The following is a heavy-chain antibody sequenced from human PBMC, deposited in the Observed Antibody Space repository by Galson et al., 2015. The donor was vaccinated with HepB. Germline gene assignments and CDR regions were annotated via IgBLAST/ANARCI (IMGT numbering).Heavy chain of an antibody. CDR1: GFTFSSYS. CDR3: ASVVVVAANQGDAFDI. CDR2: ISSSSSYI. D-gene: IGHD2-15*01. V-gene: IGHV3-21*01. J-gene: IGHJ3*02. Sequence: SLRLSCAASGFTFSSYSMNWVRQAPGKGLEWVSSISSSSSYIYYADSVKGRFTISRDNATNSLYLQMNSLRAEDTAVYYCASVVVVAANQGDAFDIWGQGTMVTVSS.